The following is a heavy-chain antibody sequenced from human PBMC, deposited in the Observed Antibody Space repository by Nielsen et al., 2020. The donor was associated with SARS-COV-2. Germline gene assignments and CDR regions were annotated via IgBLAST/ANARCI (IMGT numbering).Heavy chain of an antibody. D-gene: IGHD6-13*01. CDR2: IYYTGST. V-gene: IGHV4-61*01. Sequence: SETLSLTCTVSGVSISSGSYYWTWIRQHPAKGLEWIGYIYYTGSTSYNPSLKSRVTISVDTSKDQFSLQLTSVTAADTAIYYCAKNNMAAGGFDSWGQGTLVTVSS. CDR1: GVSISSGSYY. J-gene: IGHJ4*02. CDR3: AKNNMAAGGFDS.